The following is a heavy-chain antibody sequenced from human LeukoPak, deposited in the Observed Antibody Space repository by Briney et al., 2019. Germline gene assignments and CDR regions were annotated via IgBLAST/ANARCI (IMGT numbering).Heavy chain of an antibody. Sequence: GGSLRLSCAASGFTFSSYAMSWVRQAPGKGLEWVAVISYDGSNKYYADSVKGRFTISRDNSKNTLYLQMNSLRAEDTAVYYCAKSPDVSSSPPFDYWGQGTLVTVSS. D-gene: IGHD6-6*01. CDR1: GFTFSSYA. CDR3: AKSPDVSSSPPFDY. V-gene: IGHV3-30-3*02. J-gene: IGHJ4*02. CDR2: ISYDGSNK.